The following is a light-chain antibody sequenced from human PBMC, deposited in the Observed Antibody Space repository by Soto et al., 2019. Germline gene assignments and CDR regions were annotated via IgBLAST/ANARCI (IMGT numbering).Light chain of an antibody. CDR1: QGVSGSY. J-gene: IGKJ1*01. V-gene: IGKV3-20*01. Sequence: EIVLTQSPGTLSLSPGERATLSCRASQGVSGSYLAWYQQKPGQAPRLLIYGASSRATGIPNRFSGSESGTDFTLTISRLEPEDFAVYYCQHYGSSPRTCGQGTKVEIK. CDR2: GAS. CDR3: QHYGSSPRT.